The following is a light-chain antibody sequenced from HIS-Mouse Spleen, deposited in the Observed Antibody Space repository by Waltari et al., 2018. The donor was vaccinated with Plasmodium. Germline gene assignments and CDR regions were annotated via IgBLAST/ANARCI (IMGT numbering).Light chain of an antibody. CDR2: KAS. Sequence: DIQMTQSPSTLSASVGDRVTITCRASQSISSWLAWYQQKPGKAPKLLIYKASSLESGVPSRCSGSGSGTEFTLTYSSLQPDDFATYYCQPYKSYSWTFGQGTKVEIK. J-gene: IGKJ1*01. V-gene: IGKV1-5*03. CDR3: QPYKSYSWT. CDR1: QSISSW.